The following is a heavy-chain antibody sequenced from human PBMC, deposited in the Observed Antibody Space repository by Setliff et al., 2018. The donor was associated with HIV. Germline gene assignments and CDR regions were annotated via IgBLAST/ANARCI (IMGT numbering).Heavy chain of an antibody. CDR1: GGSISSGSYY. V-gene: IGHV4-61*02. CDR2: IYTSGST. Sequence: PSETLSLTCTVSGGSISSGSYYWSWIRQPAGKGLEWIGRIYTSGSTNYNPSLKSRVTISVDTSKNQFSLKLSSVTAADTAVYYCARGGVQLWLPLFDYWGQGTLVTVSS. CDR3: ARGGVQLWLPLFDY. D-gene: IGHD5-18*01. J-gene: IGHJ4*02.